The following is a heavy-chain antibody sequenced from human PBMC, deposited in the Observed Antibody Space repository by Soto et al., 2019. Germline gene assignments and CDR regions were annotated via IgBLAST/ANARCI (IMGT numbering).Heavy chain of an antibody. J-gene: IGHJ4*02. V-gene: IGHV3-7*03. CDR2: IKQDGSEK. CDR3: VRVRGGGTYHFDY. CDR1: GFTFSSYW. Sequence: EVQLLESGGGLVQPGGSLRLSCAASGFTFSSYWMSWVRQAPGKGLEWVANIKQDGSEKYYVDSVKGRFTISRDNAKNSLYLQMNSLKTDDTAVYYCVRVRGGGTYHFDYWGQGTLVTVSS. D-gene: IGHD3-10*01.